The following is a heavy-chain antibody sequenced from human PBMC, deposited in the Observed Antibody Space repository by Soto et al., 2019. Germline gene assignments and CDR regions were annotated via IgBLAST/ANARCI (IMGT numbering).Heavy chain of an antibody. CDR2: IIPIFGTA. V-gene: IGHV1-69*06. D-gene: IGHD3-3*01. J-gene: IGHJ4*02. CDR3: ARQRWEGYDPGAYYFDY. CDR1: GGTLSSYA. Sequence: GASVRVSCKASGGTLSSYAISWVRQAPGQGLEWMGGIIPIFGTANYAQKLQGRVTITADKSTSTAHMELSSLRSEDTAVYYCARQRWEGYDPGAYYFDYWGQGNLVTGS.